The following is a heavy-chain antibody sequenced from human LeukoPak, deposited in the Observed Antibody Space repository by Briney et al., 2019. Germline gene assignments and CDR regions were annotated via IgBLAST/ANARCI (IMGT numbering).Heavy chain of an antibody. CDR2: IYHSGST. D-gene: IGHD2-21*01. CDR3: AIAAGPLDAFDI. CDR1: GGSISSGGYY. J-gene: IGHJ3*02. Sequence: SETLSLTCTVSGGSISSGGYYWSWIRQPPGKGLEWIGYIYHSGSTYYNPSLKSRVTISVDTSKNQFSLKLSSVTAADTAVYYCAIAAGPLDAFDIWGQGTMVTVSS. V-gene: IGHV4-30-2*01.